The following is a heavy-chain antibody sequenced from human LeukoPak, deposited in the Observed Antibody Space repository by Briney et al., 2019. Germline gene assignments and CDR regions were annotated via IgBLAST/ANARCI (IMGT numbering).Heavy chain of an antibody. Sequence: PGRSLRLSCAASGFTFSSYAMHWVRQAPGKGLEWVAVISHDGSNKYYADSVKGRFTISRDNSKNTLYLQMNSLRAEDTAVYYCARAGDCSGGSCYPHYWGQGTLVTVSS. V-gene: IGHV3-30-3*01. CDR3: ARAGDCSGGSCYPHY. J-gene: IGHJ4*02. CDR1: GFTFSSYA. D-gene: IGHD2-15*01. CDR2: ISHDGSNK.